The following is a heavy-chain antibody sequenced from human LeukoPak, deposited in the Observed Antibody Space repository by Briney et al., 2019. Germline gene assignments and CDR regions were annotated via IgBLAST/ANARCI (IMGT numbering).Heavy chain of an antibody. CDR2: IYYSGNT. Sequence: SETLSLTCTVSGGSISNYFWSWIRQPPGKGLEWIGYIYYSGNTNYNPSLKSRVTMSVDTSKNQFSLKLSSVTAADTAVYYCARDRWFDPWGQGTLATVSS. CDR1: GGSISNYF. CDR3: ARDRWFDP. V-gene: IGHV4-59*01. J-gene: IGHJ5*02.